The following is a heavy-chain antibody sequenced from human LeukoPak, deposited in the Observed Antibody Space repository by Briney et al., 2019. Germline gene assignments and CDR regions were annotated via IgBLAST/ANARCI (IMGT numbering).Heavy chain of an antibody. CDR1: GFSFNNYA. CDR3: AKGAYDYIEIAYFDY. D-gene: IGHD5-12*01. V-gene: IGHV3-23*01. J-gene: IGHJ4*02. CDR2: IIGSSGTT. Sequence: RPGGSLRLSCVASGFSFNNYAMNSVRQAPGKGLEWVSLIIGSSGTTFYADSVKGRFTISRDKSKSTLYLQMNSLRAEDTAVYYCAKGAYDYIEIAYFDYWGQGSLVTVSS.